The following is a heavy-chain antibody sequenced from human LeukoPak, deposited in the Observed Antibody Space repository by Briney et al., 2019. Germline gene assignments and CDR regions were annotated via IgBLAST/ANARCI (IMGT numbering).Heavy chain of an antibody. CDR1: GGSISSGGYY. D-gene: IGHD3-22*01. CDR3: ARTYYYDSSGYYYEGFDY. V-gene: IGHV4-31*03. J-gene: IGHJ4*02. Sequence: SETLSLTCTVSGGSISSGGYYWSWIRQHPGKGLEWIGYIYYSRSTYYNPSLKSRVTISVDTSKNQFSLKLSSVTAADTAVYYCARTYYYDSSGYYYEGFDYWGQGTLVTVSS. CDR2: IYYSRST.